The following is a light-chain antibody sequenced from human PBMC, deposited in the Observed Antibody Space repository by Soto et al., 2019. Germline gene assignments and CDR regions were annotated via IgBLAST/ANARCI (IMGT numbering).Light chain of an antibody. CDR1: QSLLHSNGYNY. CDR2: LGS. Sequence: DIVMTQSPLSLPVTPGEPASISCRSSQSLLHSNGYNYLDWYLQKPGQSPQLVIYLGSNRASGVPRRFSGTGSCTDSTLKINRVVADDVGVYYCMQALHSSTNFGQGTRLEIK. V-gene: IGKV2-28*01. J-gene: IGKJ5*01. CDR3: MQALHSSTN.